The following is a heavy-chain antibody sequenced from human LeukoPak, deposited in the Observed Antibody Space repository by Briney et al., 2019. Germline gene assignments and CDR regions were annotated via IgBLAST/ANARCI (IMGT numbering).Heavy chain of an antibody. CDR3: ARVLYYYDSSGQEWSLGMDV. V-gene: IGHV3-21*01. J-gene: IGHJ6*02. CDR2: ISSSSSYI. CDR1: GFTFSSYS. D-gene: IGHD3-22*01. Sequence: GRSLRLSCAASGFTFSSYSMNWVRQAPGKGLEWVSSISSSSSYIYYADSVKGRFTISRDNAKDSLYLQMNSLRAEDTAVYYCARVLYYYDSSGQEWSLGMDVWGQGTTVTVSS.